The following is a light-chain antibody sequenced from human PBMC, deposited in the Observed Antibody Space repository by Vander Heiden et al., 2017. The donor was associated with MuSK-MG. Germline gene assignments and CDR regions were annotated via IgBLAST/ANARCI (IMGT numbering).Light chain of an antibody. J-gene: IGKJ1*01. CDR1: QNIGSY. Sequence: EIVLPQSPDFQSVTPKEKVTITCRASQNIGSYLHWYQQKPDQAPKLLIKYASQTFTGVPSRFSGSGSGTDFTLTINSLEAEDAATYYCHHSSSLPWTFGQGTKVEIK. CDR2: YAS. V-gene: IGKV6-21*01. CDR3: HHSSSLPWT.